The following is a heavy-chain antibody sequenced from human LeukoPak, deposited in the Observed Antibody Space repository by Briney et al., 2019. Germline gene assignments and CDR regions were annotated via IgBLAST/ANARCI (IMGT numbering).Heavy chain of an antibody. CDR2: ISSSSSSYI. CDR3: AREHSGYDFPGRDYYYMDV. V-gene: IGHV3-21*01. D-gene: IGHD5-12*01. J-gene: IGHJ6*03. Sequence: GESLRLSCAASGFTFSSYEMNWVRQAPGKGLEWVSSISSSSSSYIYYADSVKGRFTISRDNAKNSLYLQMNSLRAEDTAVYYCAREHSGYDFPGRDYYYMDVWGKGTTVTVPS. CDR1: GFTFSSYE.